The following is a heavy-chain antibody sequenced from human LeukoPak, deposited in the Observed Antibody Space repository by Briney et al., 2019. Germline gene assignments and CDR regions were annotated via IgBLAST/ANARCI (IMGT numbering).Heavy chain of an antibody. J-gene: IGHJ3*02. Sequence: SETLSLTCTVSGGSISSGDYYWSWIRQPPGKGLEWIGYIYYSGSTYYNPSLKSRVTISVDTSKNQFSLKLSSVTAADTAVYYCARGERGRDIVVVPAAIQAFDIWGQGTMVTVSS. V-gene: IGHV4-30-4*08. CDR3: ARGERGRDIVVVPAAIQAFDI. CDR2: IYYSGST. D-gene: IGHD2-2*01. CDR1: GGSISSGDYY.